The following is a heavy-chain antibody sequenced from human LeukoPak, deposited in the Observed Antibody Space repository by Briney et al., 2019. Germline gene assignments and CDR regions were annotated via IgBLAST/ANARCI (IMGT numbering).Heavy chain of an antibody. D-gene: IGHD6-6*01. V-gene: IGHV4-59*01. CDR2: IYHSGST. J-gene: IGHJ4*02. CDR1: GGSFSGYY. Sequence: SETLSLTCAVYGGSFSGYYWSRIRQPPGKGLEWIGYIYHSGSTNYNPSLKSRVTISVDTSKNQFSLKLSSVTAADTAVYYCARAFSSSSFYFNYWGQGTLVTVSS. CDR3: ARAFSSSSFYFNY.